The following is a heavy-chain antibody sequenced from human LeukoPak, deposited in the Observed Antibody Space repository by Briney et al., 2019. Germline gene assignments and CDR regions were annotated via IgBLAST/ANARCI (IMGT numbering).Heavy chain of an antibody. V-gene: IGHV1-2*02. CDR2: INPNSGGT. J-gene: IGHJ5*02. CDR3: ARDGNIVVVPAATWFDP. CDR1: GYTFTGYY. Sequence: GASVEVSCKASGYTFTGYYMHWVRQAPGQGLEWMGWINPNSGGTNYAQKFQGRVTMTRDTSISTAYMELSRLRSDDTAVYYCARDGNIVVVPAATWFDPWGQGTLVTVSS. D-gene: IGHD2-2*01.